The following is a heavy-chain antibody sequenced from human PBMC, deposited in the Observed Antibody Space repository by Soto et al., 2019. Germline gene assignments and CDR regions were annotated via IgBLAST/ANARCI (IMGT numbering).Heavy chain of an antibody. CDR3: ARRTVGWYFDL. Sequence: EVQLLESGGGLVQPGGSLRLSCAASGFTFSIYAMNWVRQAPGKGLAWVSVISGSGGSTYYADSVKGRFTISRDNSKNTLYLQMNSLRGEDTAVYYCARRTVGWYFDLWGRGTLVTVSS. CDR2: ISGSGGST. V-gene: IGHV3-23*01. J-gene: IGHJ2*01. D-gene: IGHD4-17*01. CDR1: GFTFSIYA.